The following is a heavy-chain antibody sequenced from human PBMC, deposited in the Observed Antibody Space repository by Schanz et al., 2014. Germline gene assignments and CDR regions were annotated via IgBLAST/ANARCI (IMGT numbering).Heavy chain of an antibody. J-gene: IGHJ6*02. D-gene: IGHD5-18*01. CDR2: INGYNGHT. CDR1: GYTFVSYS. V-gene: IGHV1-3*01. CDR3: ARGPSQGYSYGHNIGAYYYGMDV. Sequence: QVQLVQSWAEVKGPGASVKVSCKASGYTFVSYSMHWVRQAPGQGLEWMGWINGYNGHTLYAQKFQGRVTITADKSTSTASMELSSLRSEDTAVYYCARGPSQGYSYGHNIGAYYYGMDVWGQGTTVTVSS.